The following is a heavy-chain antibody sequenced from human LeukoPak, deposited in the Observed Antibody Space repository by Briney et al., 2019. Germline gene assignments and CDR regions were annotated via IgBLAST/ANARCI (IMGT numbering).Heavy chain of an antibody. CDR1: GAPLGTAY. V-gene: IGHV4-59*08. CDR2: IGNSGIT. J-gene: IGHJ5*02. Sequence: PSETLSLTCTVSGAPLGTAYWSWIRQPPGREPEWIGFIGNSGITNYNPSLKSRVIISEDTSKNQVSLKLRSVTAADTAVYYCASLVGTAAYNWFDPWGQGTLVIVSS. D-gene: IGHD2-21*02. CDR3: ASLVGTAAYNWFDP.